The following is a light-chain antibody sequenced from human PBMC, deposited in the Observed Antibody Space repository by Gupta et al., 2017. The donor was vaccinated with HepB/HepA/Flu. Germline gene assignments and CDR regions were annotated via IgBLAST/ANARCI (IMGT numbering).Light chain of an antibody. CDR2: EVN. V-gene: IGLV2-8*01. CDR3: SSYAGSNNVF. CDR1: SSDVGGYNF. J-gene: IGLJ2*01. Sequence: QSALTQPPSASGSPGQSVTISCTGTSSDVGGYNFVSWFQQHPGKVPKLMIYEVNKRPSGVPDRFSGSKSRNTASLTVSGLQTEDEADYYCSSYAGSNNVFFGGGTKLTVL.